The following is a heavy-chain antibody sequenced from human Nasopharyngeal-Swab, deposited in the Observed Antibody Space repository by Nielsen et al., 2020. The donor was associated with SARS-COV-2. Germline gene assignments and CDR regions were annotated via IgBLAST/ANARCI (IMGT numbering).Heavy chain of an antibody. D-gene: IGHD5-18*01. V-gene: IGHV3-74*01. Sequence: GGSLRLSCAASGFTFSSYWMHWVRQAPGKGLVWVSRISPDGSTTGYADSVKGRFTISRDNAKSTLYLQINSLRADDTAVYYCTRDLDAATGYWGQGTLVTVSS. CDR1: GFTFSSYW. CDR3: TRDLDAATGY. CDR2: ISPDGSTT. J-gene: IGHJ4*02.